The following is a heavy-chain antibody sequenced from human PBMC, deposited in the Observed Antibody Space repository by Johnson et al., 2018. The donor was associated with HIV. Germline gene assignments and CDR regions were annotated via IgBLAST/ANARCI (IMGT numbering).Heavy chain of an antibody. CDR1: GFTFSSYW. J-gene: IGHJ3*02. V-gene: IGHV3-7*01. Sequence: VQLVESGGGLVQPGGSLRLSCAASGFTFSSYWMSWVRQAPGKGLEWVANIQQDGSDTYYADSVKGRFTISRDNAKNSLYLQMNSLRPEDTAVYYCARERWSAYYGAFDIWGHGTLVTVSS. CDR3: ARERWSAYYGAFDI. D-gene: IGHD3-3*01. CDR2: IQQDGSDT.